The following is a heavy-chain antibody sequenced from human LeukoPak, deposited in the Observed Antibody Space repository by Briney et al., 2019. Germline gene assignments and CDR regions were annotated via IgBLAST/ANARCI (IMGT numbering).Heavy chain of an antibody. CDR1: GGSFSGYY. D-gene: IGHD3-22*01. Sequence: SETLSLTCAVYGGSFSGYYWSWIRQPPGKGLEWIGEINHSGSTNYNPSLKSRLTMSADTSKNQFSLNLRSVTAADTAIYYCARDRVDSSGYYYYYGIGVWGQGTAVTVSS. V-gene: IGHV4-34*01. CDR2: INHSGST. CDR3: ARDRVDSSGYYYYYGIGV. J-gene: IGHJ6*02.